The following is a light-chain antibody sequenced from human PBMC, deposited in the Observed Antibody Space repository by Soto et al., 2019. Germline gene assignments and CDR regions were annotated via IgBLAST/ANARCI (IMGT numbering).Light chain of an antibody. CDR2: SAS. J-gene: IGKJ4*01. CDR1: QSVNSD. CDR3: QQYNNWPLT. Sequence: ETVMTQSPATLSASPGESATLSCRASQSVNSDLAWYQQIPGQAPRLLIHSASTGATGGPARFSGSGSGTEFTLTISSLQSEDFAIYYCQQYNNWPLTFGGGTKVEI. V-gene: IGKV3-15*01.